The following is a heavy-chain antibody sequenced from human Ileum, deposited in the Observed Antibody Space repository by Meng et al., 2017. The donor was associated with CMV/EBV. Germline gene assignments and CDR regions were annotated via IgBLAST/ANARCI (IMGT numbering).Heavy chain of an antibody. J-gene: IGHJ4*02. D-gene: IGHD3-10*01. CDR1: GGGVSGYY. CDR2: INQGGVT. Sequence: GQPQQLCPGRLRPSETLILTSTVYGGGVSGYYWSCIRQPPGKGLACIGEINQGGVTNDNPYLKSPVTLSVDTAKNQFSLIVTSVIAADTAVDYGASFPFSSTWCGEKYDYWGQGALVTVSS. CDR3: ASFPFSSTWCGEKYDY. V-gene: IGHV4-34*02.